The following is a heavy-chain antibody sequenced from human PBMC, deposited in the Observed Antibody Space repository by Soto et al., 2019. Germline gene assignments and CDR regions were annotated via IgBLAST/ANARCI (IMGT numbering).Heavy chain of an antibody. Sequence: SETLSLTCTVSGGSISSYYWSWIRQPPGKGLEWIGYIYYSGSTNYNPSLKSRVTISVDTSKNQFSLKLSSVTAADTAVYYCARGSGWSIEYFQHWGQGTLVTVSS. J-gene: IGHJ1*01. V-gene: IGHV4-59*08. CDR2: IYYSGST. CDR3: ARGSGWSIEYFQH. D-gene: IGHD6-19*01. CDR1: GGSISSYY.